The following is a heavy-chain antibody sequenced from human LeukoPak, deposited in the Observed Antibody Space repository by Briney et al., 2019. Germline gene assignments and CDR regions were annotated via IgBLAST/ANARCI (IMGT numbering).Heavy chain of an antibody. CDR1: GYTFTGYY. CDR2: INPNTGGT. V-gene: IGHV1-2*02. CDR3: ARGSRVHYDILTGYRIFDY. D-gene: IGHD3-9*01. Sequence: ASVKVSCKASGYTFTGYYMHWVRRAPGQGLEWVGWINPNTGGTNYAQKFQGRVTMTRDTSISTAYMELSRLRSDDTAVYYCARGSRVHYDILTGYRIFDYWGQGTLVTVSS. J-gene: IGHJ4*02.